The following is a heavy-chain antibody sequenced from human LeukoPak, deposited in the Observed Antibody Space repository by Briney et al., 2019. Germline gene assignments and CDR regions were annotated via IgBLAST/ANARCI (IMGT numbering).Heavy chain of an antibody. CDR3: AKGPMYYYDSSGYGDY. CDR2: ISASGGST. D-gene: IGHD3-22*01. Sequence: GGSLRLSCAASGFTFSTYAMSWVRQAPGKGLEWVSRISASGGSTYYADSVRGQFTISRDNSKNTLYLQMNSLRAEDTAVYYCAKGPMYYYDSSGYGDYWGQGTLVTVSS. V-gene: IGHV3-23*01. J-gene: IGHJ4*02. CDR1: GFTFSTYA.